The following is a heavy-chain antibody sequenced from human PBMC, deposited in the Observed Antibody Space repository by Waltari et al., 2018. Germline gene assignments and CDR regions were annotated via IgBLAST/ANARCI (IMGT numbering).Heavy chain of an antibody. Sequence: EVQLVESGGGLVKPGGSLRLSCAASGFHFFANWMIGVRQAPGKGLEWVGRIKRSSDGGAAEYAAPVNGRFIISRDDSSSKLYLQMNSLKSEDTAVYYCITDPANAYVRWFDPWGQGTLVTVSS. D-gene: IGHD2-2*01. CDR1: GFHFFANW. V-gene: IGHV3-15*01. J-gene: IGHJ5*02. CDR3: ITDPANAYVRWFDP. CDR2: IKRSSDGGAA.